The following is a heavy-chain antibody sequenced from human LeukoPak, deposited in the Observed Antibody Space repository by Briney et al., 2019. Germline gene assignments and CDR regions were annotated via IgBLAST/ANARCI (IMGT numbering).Heavy chain of an antibody. CDR3: ARCSAVDGDYGDYYYYYMDV. CDR1: GYTFTSYG. V-gene: IGHV1-18*01. Sequence: ASVKVSCKASGYTFTSYGISWVRQAPGQGLEWMGWISAYNGNTNYAQKLQGRVTMTTDTSTSTAYMELRSLRSDDTAVYYCARCSAVDGDYGDYYYYYMDVWGKGTTVTVSS. D-gene: IGHD4-17*01. CDR2: ISAYNGNT. J-gene: IGHJ6*03.